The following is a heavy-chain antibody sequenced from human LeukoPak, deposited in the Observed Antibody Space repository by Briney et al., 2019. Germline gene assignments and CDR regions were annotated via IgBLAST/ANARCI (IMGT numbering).Heavy chain of an antibody. CDR2: ISFDATSK. CDR3: VRDATRYKYVTGYGDY. D-gene: IGHD5-18*01. Sequence: PGGSLRLSCAASGFNFINYAMHWVRQAPGKGLEWVAVISFDATSKYYADSVKGRFTISRDNSKNTLYLQLSSLRPEDTAVYYCVRDATRYKYVTGYGDYWGQGTLVTVSS. J-gene: IGHJ4*02. V-gene: IGHV3-30*04. CDR1: GFNFINYA.